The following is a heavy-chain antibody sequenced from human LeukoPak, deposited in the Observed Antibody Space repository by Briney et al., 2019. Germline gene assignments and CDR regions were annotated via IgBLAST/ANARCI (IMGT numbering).Heavy chain of an antibody. Sequence: PGGSLRLSCAASGFTFSSYGMHWVRQAPGKGLEWVAFIRYDGSNKYYADSVKGRFTISRDNSKNTLYLQMNSLRAEDTAVYYCAKGATADLRLGYFDYWGQGTLVTVSS. J-gene: IGHJ4*02. D-gene: IGHD3-16*01. CDR3: AKGATADLRLGYFDY. V-gene: IGHV3-30*02. CDR2: IRYDGSNK. CDR1: GFTFSSYG.